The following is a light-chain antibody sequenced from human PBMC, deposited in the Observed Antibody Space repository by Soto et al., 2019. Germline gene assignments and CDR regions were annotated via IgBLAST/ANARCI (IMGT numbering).Light chain of an antibody. CDR2: AAS. CDR1: QSISSY. CDR3: QQSYSTPLT. V-gene: IGKV1-39*01. J-gene: IGKJ4*01. Sequence: DIQMTQSASSLSASVGDRVTITCRASQSISSYLNWYQQKPGKAPKLLIYAASSLQSGVPSRFSGSGYGTDFTLTISSLQPEDFATYYCQQSYSTPLTFGGGTKVEIK.